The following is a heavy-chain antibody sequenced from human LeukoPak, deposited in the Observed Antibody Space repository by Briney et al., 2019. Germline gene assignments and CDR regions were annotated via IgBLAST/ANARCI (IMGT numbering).Heavy chain of an antibody. J-gene: IGHJ4*02. CDR2: INHSGST. V-gene: IGHV4-34*01. D-gene: IGHD6-13*01. CDR1: GGSISSYY. Sequence: SETLSLTCTVSGGSISSYYWSWIRQPPGKGLEWIGEINHSGSTNYNPSLKSRVTISVDTSKNQFSLKLSSVTAADTAVYYCASLRAAARNFDYWGQGTLVTVSS. CDR3: ASLRAAARNFDY.